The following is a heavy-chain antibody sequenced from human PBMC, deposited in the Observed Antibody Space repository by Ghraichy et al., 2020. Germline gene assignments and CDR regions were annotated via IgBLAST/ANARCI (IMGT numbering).Heavy chain of an antibody. CDR3: ARVARYYYYGMDV. CDR2: FYTTGTT. V-gene: IGHV4-61*02. J-gene: IGHJ6*02. Sequence: LSLTCTVSGGSISSGTYYWSWIRQPAGKGLEWIGRFYTTGTTNYNPSLKSRVSISVDTSKNQFSLNLSSVTAADTAVYYCARVARYYYYGMDVWGQGTTVTVSS. CDR1: GGSISSGTYY.